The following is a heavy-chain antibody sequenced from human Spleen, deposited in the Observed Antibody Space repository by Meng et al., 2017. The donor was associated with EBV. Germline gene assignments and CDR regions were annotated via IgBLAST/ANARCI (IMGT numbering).Heavy chain of an antibody. J-gene: IGHJ4*02. V-gene: IGHV4-4*02. Sequence: VHLHESGPGLVKPAGTLCPPCPVSGGYSNSANWWTWVRQPPGKGLEWIGEIFHSVSTNYNPSLKSRVTMSVDKSKNQFSLNLRSVTAADTAVYYCAILWAPVDYWGQGALVTVSS. CDR3: AILWAPVDY. CDR2: IFHSVST. D-gene: IGHD3-16*01. CDR1: GGYSNSANW.